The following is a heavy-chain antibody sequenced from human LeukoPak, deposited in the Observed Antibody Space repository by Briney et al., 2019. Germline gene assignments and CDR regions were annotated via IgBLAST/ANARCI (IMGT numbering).Heavy chain of an antibody. J-gene: IGHJ4*02. CDR3: ATEVSAVADFDY. V-gene: IGHV1-24*01. Sequence: ASVKVSCKVSGYTLTELSMHWVRQAPGKGLEWMGGFDPEDGETIYAQKFRGRVTMTEDTSTDTAYMELSSLRSEDTAVYYCATEVSAVADFDYWGQGTLVTVSS. D-gene: IGHD6-19*01. CDR2: FDPEDGET. CDR1: GYTLTELS.